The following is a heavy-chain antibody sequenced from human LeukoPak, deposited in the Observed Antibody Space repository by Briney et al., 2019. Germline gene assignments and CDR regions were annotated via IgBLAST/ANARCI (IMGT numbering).Heavy chain of an antibody. CDR1: GFTFSDYY. J-gene: IGHJ6*04. Sequence: PGGSLRLSCAASGFTFSDYYMSWIRQAPGKGLEWVSYISSSGSTIYYADSVKGRFTISRDNAKNSLYLQMNSLRAEDTAVYYCARTAAAADYYYGMDVWGKGTKVIVSS. V-gene: IGHV3-11*01. CDR3: ARTAAAADYYYGMDV. CDR2: ISSSGSTI. D-gene: IGHD6-13*01.